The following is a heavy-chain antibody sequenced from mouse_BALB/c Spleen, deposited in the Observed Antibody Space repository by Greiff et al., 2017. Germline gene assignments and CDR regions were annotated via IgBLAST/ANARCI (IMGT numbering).Heavy chain of an antibody. CDR2: ISDGGSYT. CDR1: GFTFSDYY. J-gene: IGHJ4*01. D-gene: IGHD3-3*01. V-gene: IGHV5-4*02. Sequence: DVKLVESGGGLVKPGGSLKLSCAASGFTFSDYYMYWVRQTPEKRLEWVATISDGGSYTYYPDSVKGRFTISRDNAKNNLYLQMSSLKSEDTAMYYCARDRERPYYYAMDYWGQGTSVTVSS. CDR3: ARDRERPYYYAMDY.